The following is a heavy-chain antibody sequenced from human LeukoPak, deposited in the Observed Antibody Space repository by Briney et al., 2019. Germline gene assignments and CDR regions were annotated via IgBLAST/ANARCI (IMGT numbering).Heavy chain of an antibody. J-gene: IGHJ4*02. CDR3: AGRYYFVSGSYYPFGF. D-gene: IGHD3-10*01. CDR2: IHYSGTT. V-gene: IGHV4-39*01. CDR1: GGSISDNDYS. Sequence: PSETLSLTCNVSGGSISDNDYSWDWLRQPPGKGLEWMGCIHYSGTTYSNPSLKSRISISVDTSKSQFPLKQRSVAAADTAVYYCAGRYYFVSGSYYPFGFWGQGTLVTVSS.